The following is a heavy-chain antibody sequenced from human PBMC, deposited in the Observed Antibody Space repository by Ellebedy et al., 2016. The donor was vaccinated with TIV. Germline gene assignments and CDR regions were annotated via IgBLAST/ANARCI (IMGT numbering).Heavy chain of an antibody. CDR1: EFTFSSYS. V-gene: IGHV3-23*01. CDR2: ISGQCDDT. D-gene: IGHD1-1*01. Sequence: ESLKISCAASEFTFSSYSLGSVRQAPGKGLEWVSSISGQCDDTYYAEPVKGRFIISRDNSKNTLFLQMNRLRADDTAVYYCARAGAIGTVDYWGQGTLVTVSS. J-gene: IGHJ4*02. CDR3: ARAGAIGTVDY.